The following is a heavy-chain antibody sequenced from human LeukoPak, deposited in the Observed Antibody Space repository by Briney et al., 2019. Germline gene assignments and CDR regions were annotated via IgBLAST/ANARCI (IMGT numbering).Heavy chain of an antibody. CDR2: IKQDGSEK. J-gene: IGHJ4*02. CDR3: ARRYFDY. Sequence: GSLRLSCAASGFTFSSYWMQWVRQAPGKGLEWVANIKQDGSEKYYADSVKGRFIISRDNAKNALYLRMSSLRAEDTAIYYCARRYFDYWGQGTLVTVSS. CDR1: GFTFSSYW. V-gene: IGHV3-7*03.